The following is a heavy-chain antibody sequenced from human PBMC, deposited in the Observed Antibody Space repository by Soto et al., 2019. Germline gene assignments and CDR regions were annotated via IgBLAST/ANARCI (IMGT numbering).Heavy chain of an antibody. CDR3: EREGSILVVPAAITSYYYGMDV. J-gene: IGHJ6*02. V-gene: IGHV5-10-1*01. D-gene: IGHD2-2*02. CDR2: IDPSDSYT. Sequence: GESLKISCKGSGYSFTSYWISWVRQMSGKGLEWMGRIDPSDSYTNYSPSFQGHVTISADKSISTAYLQWSSLKASDTAMYYCEREGSILVVPAAITSYYYGMDVWGQGTTVTVSS. CDR1: GYSFTSYW.